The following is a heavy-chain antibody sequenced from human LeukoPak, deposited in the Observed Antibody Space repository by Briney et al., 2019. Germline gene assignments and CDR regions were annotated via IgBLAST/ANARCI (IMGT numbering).Heavy chain of an antibody. Sequence: ASVKVSCKASGGTFSSYTISWVRQAPGQGLEWMGRIIPILGIANYAQKFQGRVTITTDESTSTAYMELSSLRSEDTAVYYCASFPVYCSGGSCSYYYYYYMDVWGKGTTVTVSS. CDR1: GGTFSSYT. J-gene: IGHJ6*03. D-gene: IGHD2-15*01. CDR2: IIPILGIA. V-gene: IGHV1-69*02. CDR3: ASFPVYCSGGSCSYYYYYYMDV.